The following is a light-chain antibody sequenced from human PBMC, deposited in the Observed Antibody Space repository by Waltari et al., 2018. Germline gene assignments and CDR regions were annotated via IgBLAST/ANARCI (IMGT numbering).Light chain of an antibody. Sequence: DIVLTQSPDSLAVSLGERATTNCKSSQSVVFSSNNKNYLAWYQQKPGQPPKLLITWASTRESGVPDRFSGSGSGTDFTLTISSLQAEDVAVYYCQQCYTFPYTFGQGTKLEIK. CDR3: QQCYTFPYT. CDR2: WAS. J-gene: IGKJ2*01. V-gene: IGKV4-1*01. CDR1: QSVVFSSNNKNY.